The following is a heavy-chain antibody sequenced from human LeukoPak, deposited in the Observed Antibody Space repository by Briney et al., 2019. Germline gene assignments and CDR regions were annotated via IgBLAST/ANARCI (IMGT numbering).Heavy chain of an antibody. CDR2: INPNGGGT. CDR3: ARDESLKFDH. Sequence: GASVKVSCKASGYTFTAYYIHWVRQAPGQGLEWMGWINPNGGGTNYAQKFQGRVTMTRDTSISTAYMELSRLKSDDTAVYYCARDESLKFDHWGQGTLVTVSS. CDR1: GYTFTAYY. J-gene: IGHJ4*02. V-gene: IGHV1-2*02.